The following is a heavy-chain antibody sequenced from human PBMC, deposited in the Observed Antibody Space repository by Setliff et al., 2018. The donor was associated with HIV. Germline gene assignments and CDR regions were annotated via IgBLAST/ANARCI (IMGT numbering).Heavy chain of an antibody. Sequence: GGSLRLSCAASGFTVSNNYMHWVRQAPGKGLEWVAVIRYDGSNKYYADSVKGRVTISRDNAKNTLYLQMNSLRAEDTAVYYCAKDQVMRPITGYYYGMDVWGQGTTVTVSS. J-gene: IGHJ6*02. CDR3: AKDQVMRPITGYYYGMDV. V-gene: IGHV3-30*02. CDR2: IRYDGSNK. D-gene: IGHD2-8*02. CDR1: GFTVSNNY.